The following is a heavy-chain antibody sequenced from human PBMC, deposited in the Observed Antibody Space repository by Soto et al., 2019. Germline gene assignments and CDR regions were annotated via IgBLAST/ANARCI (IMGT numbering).Heavy chain of an antibody. Sequence: SETLSLTCAASGGSISSHDYYWSWIRQHPAKGLEWIGYIHNSGVTYYNPSLRSRVTMSVDTSKNQVSLKLTSVTAADTVVYFCARVYCDSTSCYDLFDYWGQGTLVTVSS. CDR3: ARVYCDSTSCYDLFDY. D-gene: IGHD2-2*01. CDR2: IHNSGVT. V-gene: IGHV4-31*11. CDR1: GGSISSHDYY. J-gene: IGHJ4*02.